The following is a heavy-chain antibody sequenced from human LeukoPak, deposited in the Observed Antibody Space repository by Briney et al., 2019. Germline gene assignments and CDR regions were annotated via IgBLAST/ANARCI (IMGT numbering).Heavy chain of an antibody. CDR3: ARAGPGGGYYY. V-gene: IGHV3-74*01. D-gene: IGHD5-12*01. Sequence: PGGSLRLSCAASGXTFSSYWMHWVRQAPGKGLVWVSRINSDGSSTSYAASVKGRFTISRDNAKNTLYLQMNSLSAEDTAVYYCARAGPGGGYYYWGQGTLVTVSS. CDR2: INSDGSST. CDR1: GXTFSSYW. J-gene: IGHJ4*02.